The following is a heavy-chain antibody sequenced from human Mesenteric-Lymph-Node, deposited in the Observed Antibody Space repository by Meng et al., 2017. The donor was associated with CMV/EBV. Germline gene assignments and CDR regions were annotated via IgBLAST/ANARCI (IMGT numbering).Heavy chain of an antibody. CDR3: ARDQYMITFGGVIDHRYYYGMDV. CDR1: GFTFSTYG. Sequence: GESLKISCAASGFTFSTYGMYWVRQAPGKGLEWVAVIWYDGSNKYYADSVKGRFTISRDNSNNTLYLQMNSLRAEDTAVYYCARDQYMITFGGVIDHRYYYGMDVWGQGTTVTVSS. D-gene: IGHD3-16*02. J-gene: IGHJ6*02. V-gene: IGHV3-33*01. CDR2: IWYDGSNK.